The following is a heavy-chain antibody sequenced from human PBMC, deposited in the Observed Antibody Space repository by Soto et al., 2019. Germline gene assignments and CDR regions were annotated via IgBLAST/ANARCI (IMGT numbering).Heavy chain of an antibody. V-gene: IGHV3-48*01. Sequence: EVQLVESGGGLVQPGGSLRLSCAASGFTFSSYSMNWVRQAPGKGLGWVSYISSSSSTIYYADSVKGRFTISRDNAKNSLYLQMKSLRAEDTAVDYCARANYYGSPGDFDYWGQGTLVTVSS. CDR3: ARANYYGSPGDFDY. J-gene: IGHJ4*02. CDR2: ISSSSSTI. D-gene: IGHD3-10*01. CDR1: GFTFSSYS.